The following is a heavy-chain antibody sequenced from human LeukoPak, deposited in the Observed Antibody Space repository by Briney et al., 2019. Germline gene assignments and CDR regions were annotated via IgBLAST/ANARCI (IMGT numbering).Heavy chain of an antibody. CDR1: GYSISSGYY. Sequence: KSSETLSLTCTVSGYSISSGYYWGWIRQPPGKGLEWIGEINHSGSTNYNPSLKSRVTISVDTSKNQFSLKLSSVTAADTAVYYCARTTFVRYFDWLLKGYYMDVWGKGTTVTVSS. V-gene: IGHV4-38-2*02. CDR3: ARTTFVRYFDWLLKGYYMDV. D-gene: IGHD3-9*01. J-gene: IGHJ6*03. CDR2: INHSGST.